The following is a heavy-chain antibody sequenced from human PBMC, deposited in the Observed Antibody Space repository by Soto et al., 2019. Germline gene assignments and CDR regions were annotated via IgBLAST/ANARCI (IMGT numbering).Heavy chain of an antibody. CDR2: INXADGNX. J-gene: IGHJ5*02. D-gene: IGHD1-1*01. CDR1: GCTFTSYA. CDR3: ARGGTTEVMWFDP. V-gene: IGHV1-3*01. Sequence: XSVKVSCKASGCTFTSYAMHWVRQAPGQMIEWMGWINXADGNXEYSKKFQGRXXSTGNKSXXKAFMELSSLRSEETAVYYCARGGTTEVMWFDPWGQGTLVTVSS.